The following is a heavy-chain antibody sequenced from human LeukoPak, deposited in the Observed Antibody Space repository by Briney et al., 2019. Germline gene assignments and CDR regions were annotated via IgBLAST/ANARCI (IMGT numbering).Heavy chain of an antibody. D-gene: IGHD4-17*01. CDR2: IYYSGST. Sequence: SETLSLTCTVSGGSISSYYWSWIRQPPGKGLEWIGYIYYSGSTNYNPSLKSRVTISVDTSKNQFSLKLSSVTAADTAVYYCARVDTVTTFYYYYMDVRGKGTTVTVSS. V-gene: IGHV4-59*01. J-gene: IGHJ6*03. CDR3: ARVDTVTTFYYYYMDV. CDR1: GGSISSYY.